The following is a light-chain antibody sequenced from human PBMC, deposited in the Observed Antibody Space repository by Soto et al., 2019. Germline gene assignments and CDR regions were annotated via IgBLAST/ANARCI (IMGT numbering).Light chain of an antibody. CDR3: QQYSYFAT. CDR2: KAS. J-gene: IGKJ1*01. Sequence: DIQMTQSPSTLSASVGDRVTITCRASQSISSWLTWYQQKAGQAPKLLIYKASTVESGVPSRLSGSGSGTEFTLTISRLQPDDSATYYCQQYSYFATFGQGTRVEVK. CDR1: QSISSW. V-gene: IGKV1-5*03.